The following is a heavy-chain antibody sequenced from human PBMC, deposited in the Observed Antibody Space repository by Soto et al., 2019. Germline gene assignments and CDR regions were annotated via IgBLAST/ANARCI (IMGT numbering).Heavy chain of an antibody. V-gene: IGHV2-5*02. Sequence: SGPTLVNPTQTLTLTCTFSGFSLSTSGVGVGWIRQPPGKALEWLALIYWDDDKRYSPSLKSRLTITKDTSKNQVVLTMTNMDPVDTATYYCVQSRCGGDCLTFYSSHAYYGLDVWGQGTTVTVS. D-gene: IGHD2-21*02. CDR3: VQSRCGGDCLTFYSSHAYYGLDV. CDR2: IYWDDDK. CDR1: GFSLSTSGVG. J-gene: IGHJ6*02.